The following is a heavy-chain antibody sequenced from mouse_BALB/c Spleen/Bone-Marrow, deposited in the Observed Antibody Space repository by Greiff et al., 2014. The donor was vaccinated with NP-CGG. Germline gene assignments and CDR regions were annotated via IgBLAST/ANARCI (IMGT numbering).Heavy chain of an antibody. J-gene: IGHJ3*01. V-gene: IGHV1-19*01. CDR2: VNPYNGGT. CDR1: GYTFTDYY. Sequence: VHVKQSGPELVKPGASVKMSCKASGYTFTDYYMDWVKQSHGESFEWIGRVNPYNGGTSYNQKFKGKATLTVDKSSSTAYMELNSLTSEDSAVYYCARGSYYGSSYWFAYWGQGTLVTVSA. CDR3: ARGSYYGSSYWFAY. D-gene: IGHD1-1*01.